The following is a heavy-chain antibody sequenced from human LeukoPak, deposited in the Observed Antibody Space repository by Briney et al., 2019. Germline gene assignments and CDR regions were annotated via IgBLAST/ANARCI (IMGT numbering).Heavy chain of an antibody. CDR2: ISAYNGNT. J-gene: IGHJ3*02. Sequence: ASVKVSCKASGYTFTSYGISWVRQAPGQGLEWMGWISAYNGNTNYAQKLQGRVTMTTDTSASTAYMELRSLRSDDTAVYYCARVGSGSYVDAFDIWGQGTMVTVSS. CDR1: GYTFTSYG. V-gene: IGHV1-18*04. CDR3: ARVGSGSYVDAFDI. D-gene: IGHD3-10*01.